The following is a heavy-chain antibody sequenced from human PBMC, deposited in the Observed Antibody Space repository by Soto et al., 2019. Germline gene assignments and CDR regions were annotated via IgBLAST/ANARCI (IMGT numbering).Heavy chain of an antibody. V-gene: IGHV4-34*01. Sequence: SETLSLTCAVYGGSFGGYYWSWIRQPPGKGLEWIGEINHSGSTNYNPSLKSRVTISVDTSKNQFSLKLSSVTAADTAVYYCARHLSQFRFLETFFFGYWGQGALVTVSS. CDR2: INHSGST. CDR1: GGSFGGYY. D-gene: IGHD3-3*01. CDR3: ARHLSQFRFLETFFFGY. J-gene: IGHJ4*02.